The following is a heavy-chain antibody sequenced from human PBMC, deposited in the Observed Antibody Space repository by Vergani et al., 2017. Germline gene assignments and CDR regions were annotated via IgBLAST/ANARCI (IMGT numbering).Heavy chain of an antibody. J-gene: IGHJ4*02. CDR2: IKQDGSEK. CDR1: GFTFSSYW. Sequence: VQLVESGGGVVQPGRSLRLSCAASGFTFSSYWMSWVRQAPGKGLEWVANIKQDGSEKYYVDSVKGRFTISRDNAKNSLYLQMNSLRAEDTAVYYCARARMGGYFDYWGQGTLVTVSS. D-gene: IGHD3-16*01. CDR3: ARARMGGYFDY. V-gene: IGHV3-7*03.